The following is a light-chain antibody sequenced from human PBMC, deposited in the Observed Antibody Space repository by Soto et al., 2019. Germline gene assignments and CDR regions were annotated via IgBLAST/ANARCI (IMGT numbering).Light chain of an antibody. CDR2: AAS. Sequence: AIRMTQSPSSLSASTGDRVTITCRASQGLSSYLAWYQQKPGKAPKRLIYAASTLQSGVPSRFSGSGSGTDFTLTISCLQSEDFATYYCQQYYSYPLTFGGGTKVEIK. CDR3: QQYYSYPLT. V-gene: IGKV1-8*01. J-gene: IGKJ4*01. CDR1: QGLSSY.